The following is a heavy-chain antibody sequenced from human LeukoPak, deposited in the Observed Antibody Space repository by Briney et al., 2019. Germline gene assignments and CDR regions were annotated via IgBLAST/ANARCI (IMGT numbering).Heavy chain of an antibody. CDR2: INHSGST. V-gene: IGHV4-34*01. D-gene: IGHD6-13*01. Sequence: ESSETLSLTCAVYGGSFSGYYWSWIRQPPGKGLEWIGEINHSGSTNYNPSLKSRVTISVDTSKNQFSLKLSSVTAADTAVYYCARGSGAAAGTQMGYWGQGTLVTVSS. J-gene: IGHJ4*02. CDR1: GGSFSGYY. CDR3: ARGSGAAAGTQMGY.